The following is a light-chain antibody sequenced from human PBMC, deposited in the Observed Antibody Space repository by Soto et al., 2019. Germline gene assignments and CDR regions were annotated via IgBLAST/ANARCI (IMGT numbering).Light chain of an antibody. CDR1: PSNIGNNS. V-gene: IGLV1-51*01. CDR3: GTWDTSLPACV. Sequence: QSVLTQPPSVSAAPGQRVTISCSGSPSNIGNNSVSWYQQLPGAAPKLLIYDDNNRPSGIPDRFSGSKSGTSATLGITGLQTGDEADYYCGTWDTSLPACVFGPGTKVTVL. J-gene: IGLJ1*01. CDR2: DDN.